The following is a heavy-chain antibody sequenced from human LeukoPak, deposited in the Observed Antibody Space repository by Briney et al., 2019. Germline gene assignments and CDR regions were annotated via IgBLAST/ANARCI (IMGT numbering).Heavy chain of an antibody. CDR1: GFTISSYA. CDR2: VSGSVGST. D-gene: IGHD6-19*01. V-gene: IGHV3-23*01. CDR3: AKDSFPGSSGWYYFDY. Sequence: GGSLRLSCAASGFTISSYAMSWFRQAPGKGLEWVSGVSGSVGSTHYADSVKGRFTISRDNSKNTLYLQMNSLRAEDTAVYYCAKDSFPGSSGWYYFDYWGQGTLVTV. J-gene: IGHJ4*02.